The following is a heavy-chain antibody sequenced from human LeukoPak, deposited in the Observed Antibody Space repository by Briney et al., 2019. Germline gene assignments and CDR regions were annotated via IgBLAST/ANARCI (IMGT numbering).Heavy chain of an antibody. J-gene: IGHJ4*02. Sequence: PGQSLRLSCAASGFTFSGSAMHWVRQAPGKGLEWVAVLSDDGSGKYYVDSVRGRFTISRDNSESTLYLQMNSLRSDDTAVYYCARQNDFWSSHRDLDYWGQGTLVTVSS. CDR3: ARQNDFWSSHRDLDY. V-gene: IGHV3-30*04. CDR2: LSDDGSGK. D-gene: IGHD3-3*01. CDR1: GFTFSGSA.